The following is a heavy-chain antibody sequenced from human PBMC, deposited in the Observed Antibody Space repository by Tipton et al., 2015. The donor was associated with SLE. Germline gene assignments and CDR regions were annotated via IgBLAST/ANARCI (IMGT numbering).Heavy chain of an antibody. CDR3: ARRRYGDFLLPDAFDI. CDR1: GCSISSSYY. D-gene: IGHD4-17*01. Sequence: TLSLTCTVSGCSISSSYYWGWIRQYPGKGLEWIGSISYTGSTYYNPSLKSRVTISVDMSKNQFSLKLTSVTAADTAVYYCARRRYGDFLLPDAFDIWGQGTMVTVSS. J-gene: IGHJ3*02. V-gene: IGHV4-39*07. CDR2: ISYTGST.